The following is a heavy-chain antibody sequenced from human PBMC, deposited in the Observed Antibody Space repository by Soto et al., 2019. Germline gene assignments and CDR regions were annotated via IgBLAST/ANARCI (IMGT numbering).Heavy chain of an antibody. D-gene: IGHD2-2*01. Sequence: XGSLRLSCAASGFTFSSYGMHWVRQAPGRGLDWVAVISYDGSNKYYADSVKGRFTISRDNSKNTLYLQMNSLRAEDTAVYYCAKGRTWDIVVVPAARRDGDYYYGMDVWGQGTTVTVSS. V-gene: IGHV3-30*18. CDR3: AKGRTWDIVVVPAARRDGDYYYGMDV. J-gene: IGHJ6*02. CDR1: GFTFSSYG. CDR2: ISYDGSNK.